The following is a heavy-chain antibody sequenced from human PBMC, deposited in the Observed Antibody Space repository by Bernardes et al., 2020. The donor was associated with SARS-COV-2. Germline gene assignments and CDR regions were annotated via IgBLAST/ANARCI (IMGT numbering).Heavy chain of an antibody. CDR2: IWYDGSTK. V-gene: IGHV3-33*01. J-gene: IGHJ6*02. CDR1: GFTFNTSG. Sequence: GGSLRLSCAASGFTFNTSGMHWVRRAPGKGLEWVAVIWYDGSTKYYADSVKGRFTISRDNSKNTLYLQMDSLRAEDTAVYYCVRRFCAVSSACGNFYGMGVWGQGTTVTVSS. D-gene: IGHD3-16*01. CDR3: VRRFCAVSSACGNFYGMGV.